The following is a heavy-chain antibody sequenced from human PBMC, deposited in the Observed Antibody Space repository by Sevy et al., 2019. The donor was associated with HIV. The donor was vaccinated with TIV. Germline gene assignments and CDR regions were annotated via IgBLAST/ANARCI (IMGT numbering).Heavy chain of an antibody. V-gene: IGHV3-33*01. CDR1: GFAPSTYG. J-gene: IGHJ4*02. CDR3: ARDPRMYGDYLLAYFDY. D-gene: IGHD2-8*01. Sequence: GGSLRLSCAAPGFAPSTYGMHRVRQAPRKGLEWVAVIGYDRSNKYYADSVKGRFSISRDNSRNTLFLQMDSLRAEDTAVYYCARDPRMYGDYLLAYFDYWGQGTLVTVSS. CDR2: IGYDRSNK.